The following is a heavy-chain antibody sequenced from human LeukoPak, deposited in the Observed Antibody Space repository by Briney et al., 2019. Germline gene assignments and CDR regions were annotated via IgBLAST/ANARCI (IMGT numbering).Heavy chain of an antibody. Sequence: SETLSLTCTVSGGSISSYYWSWIRQPPGKGLEWIGYIYYSGSTNYNPSLKSRVTISVDTSKNQFSLKLSSVTAADTAVYYCARVAAGGFYYYYYMDVWGKGTTVTVSS. CDR1: GGSISSYY. CDR3: ARVAAGGFYYYYYMDV. J-gene: IGHJ6*03. V-gene: IGHV4-59*01. CDR2: IYYSGST. D-gene: IGHD6-13*01.